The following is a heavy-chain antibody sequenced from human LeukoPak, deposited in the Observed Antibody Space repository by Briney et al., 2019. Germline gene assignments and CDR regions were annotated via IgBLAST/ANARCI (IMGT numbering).Heavy chain of an antibody. V-gene: IGHV1-18*01. CDR3: AKDPMTTVTTVDSD. CDR2: ISAYNGNT. Sequence: ASVKVSRKASGYTFTSYGISWVRQAPGQGLEWMGWISAYNGNTNYAQKLQGRVTMTTDTSTSTAYMELRSLRSDDTAVYYCAKDPMTTVTTVDSDWGQGALVTVSS. D-gene: IGHD4-17*01. J-gene: IGHJ4*02. CDR1: GYTFTSYG.